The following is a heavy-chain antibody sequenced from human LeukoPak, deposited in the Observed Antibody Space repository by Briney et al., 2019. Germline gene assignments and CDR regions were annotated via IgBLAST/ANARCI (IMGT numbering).Heavy chain of an antibody. CDR2: IYYSGST. CDR3: ARLGVGANDY. D-gene: IGHD1-26*01. V-gene: IGHV4-39*01. J-gene: IGHJ4*02. CDR1: GGSISSSSYY. Sequence: PSETLSLTCTVSGGSISSSSYYWGWIRQPPGKGLEWIGSIYYSGSTYYNPSLKSRVTISVDTSKNQFSLKLSSVTAADTAVYYCARLGVGANDYWGQGTLVTVSS.